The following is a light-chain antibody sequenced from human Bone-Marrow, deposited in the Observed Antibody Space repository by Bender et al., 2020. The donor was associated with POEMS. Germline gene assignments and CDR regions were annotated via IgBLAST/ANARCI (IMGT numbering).Light chain of an antibody. CDR2: EVT. Sequence: QSALTQPASVSGSPGQSITISCTGTSSDVGSYNLVSWYQQHAGKAPKLLIYEVTKWPSGVSDRFSGSKSGTSASLTVSGLQADDEAEYYCCSYAGPNTLIFGGGTKLTVL. CDR3: CSYAGPNTLI. J-gene: IGLJ2*01. CDR1: SSDVGSYNL. V-gene: IGLV2-23*02.